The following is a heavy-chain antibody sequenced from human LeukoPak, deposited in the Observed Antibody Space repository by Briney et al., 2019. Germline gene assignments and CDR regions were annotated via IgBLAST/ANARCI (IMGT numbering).Heavy chain of an antibody. D-gene: IGHD6-13*01. CDR3: ARDGAYSSSWYYFDY. CDR2: ISAYNGNT. CDR1: GYTFTSYG. J-gene: IGHJ4*02. V-gene: IGHV1-18*01. Sequence: ASVKVSCQASGYTFTSYGISWVRQAPGQGLEWMGWISAYNGNTNYAQKLQGRVTITTDTSTSTAYMELRSLRSDDTAVYYCARDGAYSSSWYYFDYWGQGTLVTVSS.